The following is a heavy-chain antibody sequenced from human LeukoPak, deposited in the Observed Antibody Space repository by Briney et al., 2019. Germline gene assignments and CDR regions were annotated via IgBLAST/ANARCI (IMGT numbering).Heavy chain of an antibody. CDR3: ARSSIAVAGTFDH. CDR1: GFIFRNYD. D-gene: IGHD6-19*01. J-gene: IGHJ4*02. V-gene: IGHV3-13*01. Sequence: GSLRLSCAASGFIFRNYDMYWVRQATGKGPEWVSVISTAGDTNYPGSVKGRFSISRENAKNSLYLQMNSLRVGDTAVYYCARSSIAVAGTFDHWGQGTLVTVSS. CDR2: ISTAGDT.